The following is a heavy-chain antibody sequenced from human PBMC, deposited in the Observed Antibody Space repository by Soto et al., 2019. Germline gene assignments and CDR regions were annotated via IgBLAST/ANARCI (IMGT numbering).Heavy chain of an antibody. CDR2: IYYTGNT. CDR3: ASGHDADKVRY. D-gene: IGHD2-2*01. J-gene: IGHJ4*02. V-gene: IGHV4-31*03. CDR1: GGSISSGGTGSY. Sequence: QVQLQESGPGLVKPSQTLSLTCTVSGGSISSGGTGSYWTWIRQLPGKGLEWIGYIYYTGNTYYNPSLKSRPTISIDTSENQFSLKLTSVTDADTAVYFCASGHDADKVRYWGQGTLGTVSS.